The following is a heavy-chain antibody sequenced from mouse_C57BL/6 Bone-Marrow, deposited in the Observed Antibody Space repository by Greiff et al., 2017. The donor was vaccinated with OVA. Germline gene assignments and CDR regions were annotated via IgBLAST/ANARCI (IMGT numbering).Heavy chain of an antibody. CDR3: ARRDDGNYEKNAMDY. V-gene: IGHV1-82*01. CDR1: GYAFSSSW. J-gene: IGHJ4*01. Sequence: QVQLQQSGPELVKPGASVKISCKASGYAFSSSWMNWVKQRPGKGLEWIGRIYPGDGDTNYNGKFKGKATLTADKSSSTAYMQLSSLTSEDSAVDYGARRDDGNYEKNAMDYWGQGTSVTVSS. CDR2: IYPGDGDT. D-gene: IGHD2-3*01.